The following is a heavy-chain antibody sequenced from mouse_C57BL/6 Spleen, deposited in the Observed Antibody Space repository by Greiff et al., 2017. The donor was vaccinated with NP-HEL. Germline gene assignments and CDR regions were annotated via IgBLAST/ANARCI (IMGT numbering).Heavy chain of an antibody. J-gene: IGHJ2*01. D-gene: IGHD1-1*02. Sequence: QVQLQQPGAELVKPGASVKLSCKASGYTFTSYWMHWVKQRPGQGLEWIGMIHPNSGSTNYNEKFKSKATLTVDKSSSTAYMQLSSLTSEDSADYYRAKYGCGGSYAYWGQGTTLTVSS. CDR2: IHPNSGST. CDR3: AKYGCGGSYAY. CDR1: GYTFTSYW. V-gene: IGHV1-64*01.